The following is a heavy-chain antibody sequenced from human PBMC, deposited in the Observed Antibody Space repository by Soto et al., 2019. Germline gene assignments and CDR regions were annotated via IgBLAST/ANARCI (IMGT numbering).Heavy chain of an antibody. Sequence: QVQLQQWGAGLLKPSETLSLTCGVYGGSFSGYYWSWIRQPPGKGLEWIGEINHSGSTNYSPSLKSRVTISVDTSKNQFSLKLSSVTAADTAVYYCARSAAYYYYYMDVWGKGTTVTVSS. D-gene: IGHD6-25*01. J-gene: IGHJ6*03. CDR2: INHSGST. CDR1: GGSFSGYY. CDR3: ARSAAYYYYYMDV. V-gene: IGHV4-34*01.